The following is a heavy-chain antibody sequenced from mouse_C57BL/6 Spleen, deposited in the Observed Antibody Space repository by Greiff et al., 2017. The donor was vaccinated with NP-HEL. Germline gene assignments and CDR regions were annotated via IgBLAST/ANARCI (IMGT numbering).Heavy chain of an antibody. CDR2: ISYDGSN. J-gene: IGHJ3*01. V-gene: IGHV3-6*01. Sequence: EVQLQQSGPGLVKPSQSLSLTCSVTGYSITSGYYWNWIRQFPGNKLEWMGYISYDGSNNYNPSLKNRISITRNTAKNQFFLKLDSVTTEDTATNFCARGDYGEGFAYWGQGTLVTVSA. D-gene: IGHD2-4*01. CDR3: ARGDYGEGFAY. CDR1: GYSITSGYY.